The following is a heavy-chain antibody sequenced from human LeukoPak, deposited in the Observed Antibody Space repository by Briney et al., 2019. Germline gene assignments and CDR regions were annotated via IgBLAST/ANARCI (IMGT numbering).Heavy chain of an antibody. CDR1: GFTFSSYS. CDR3: ASLGYDFWSGYYRLFDY. V-gene: IGHV3-21*01. J-gene: IGHJ4*02. CDR2: ISSSSSYK. Sequence: PGGSLRLSCAASGFTFSSYSMNWVRQAPGKGLEWVSFISSSSSYKYYADSGKGRFTISRDNAKNSLYLQMNSLRAEDTAVYYCASLGYDFWSGYYRLFDYWGQGTLVTVSS. D-gene: IGHD3-3*01.